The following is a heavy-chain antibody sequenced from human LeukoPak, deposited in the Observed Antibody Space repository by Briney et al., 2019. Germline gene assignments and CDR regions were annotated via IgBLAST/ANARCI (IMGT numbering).Heavy chain of an antibody. Sequence: ASVKVSCKASGYTFTSYDINWVRQATGQGLEWMGWINPNSGGTNYAQKLQGRVTMTTDTSTSTAYMELRSLRSDDTAVYYCARDIRWERGHDAFDIWGQGTMVTVSS. J-gene: IGHJ3*02. CDR1: GYTFTSYD. CDR2: INPNSGGT. V-gene: IGHV1-18*01. D-gene: IGHD1-26*01. CDR3: ARDIRWERGHDAFDI.